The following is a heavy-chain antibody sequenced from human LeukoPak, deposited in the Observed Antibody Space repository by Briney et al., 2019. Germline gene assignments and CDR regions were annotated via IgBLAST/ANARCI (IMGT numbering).Heavy chain of an antibody. CDR3: AKDTVQWLVQYYFDY. D-gene: IGHD6-19*01. V-gene: IGHV3-30*18. J-gene: IGHJ4*02. Sequence: GGSLRLSCAASGFTFSSYGMHWVRQAPGKGLEWVAVISYDGSNKYYADSVKGRFTISRDNSKNTLYLQMNSLRAEDTAVYYCAKDTVQWLVQYYFDYWGQGTLVTVSS. CDR1: GFTFSSYG. CDR2: ISYDGSNK.